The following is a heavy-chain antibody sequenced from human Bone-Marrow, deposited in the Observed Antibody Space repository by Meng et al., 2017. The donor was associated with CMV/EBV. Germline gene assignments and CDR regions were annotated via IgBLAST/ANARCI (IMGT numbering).Heavy chain of an antibody. CDR2: ISSSSSYI. J-gene: IGHJ6*02. D-gene: IGHD3-3*01. Sequence: GESLKISCAASGFTFSSYSMNWVRQAPGKGLEWVSSISSSSSYIYYADSVKGRFTISRDNAKNSLYLQMNSLRAEDTAVYYCAREWYYDFWSGSFFYYGLDVWGQGTTVTVSS. V-gene: IGHV3-21*04. CDR1: GFTFSSYS. CDR3: AREWYYDFWSGSFFYYGLDV.